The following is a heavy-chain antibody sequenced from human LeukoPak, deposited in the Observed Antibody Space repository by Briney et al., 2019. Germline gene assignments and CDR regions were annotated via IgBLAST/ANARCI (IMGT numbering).Heavy chain of an antibody. CDR1: GYTFTGYY. D-gene: IGHD3-3*01. V-gene: IGHV1-2*04. Sequence: ASVKVSCKASGYTFTGYYMHWVRQAPGQGLEWMGWINPNSGGTNYAQKFQGWVTMTRDTSISTAYMELSRLRSEDTAVYYCATSSRLITIFGVVIILTDYYYGMDVWGQGTTVTVSS. CDR2: INPNSGGT. CDR3: ATSSRLITIFGVVIILTDYYYGMDV. J-gene: IGHJ6*02.